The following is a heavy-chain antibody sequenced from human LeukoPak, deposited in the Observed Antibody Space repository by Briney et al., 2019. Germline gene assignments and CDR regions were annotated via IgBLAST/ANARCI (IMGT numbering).Heavy chain of an antibody. CDR3: ASALRIYYYFDY. V-gene: IGHV3-23*01. Sequence: GGSLRLSCAASVFTFSSYAMSWVRQAPGKGLEWVSAISDSDGNTYYADSVKGRFTISRDNSKNTLYLQMNSLRAEDTAVYYCASALRIYYYFDYWGQGTLVTVSS. J-gene: IGHJ4*02. CDR1: VFTFSSYA. D-gene: IGHD1-26*01. CDR2: ISDSDGNT.